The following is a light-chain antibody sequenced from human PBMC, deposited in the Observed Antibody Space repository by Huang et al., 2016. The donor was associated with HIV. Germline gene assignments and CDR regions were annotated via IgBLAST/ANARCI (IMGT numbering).Light chain of an antibody. V-gene: IGKV1-39*01. CDR2: AAS. CDR1: QSITNY. CDR3: QQSYNTPRT. J-gene: IGKJ1*01. Sequence: DIQMTQSPSSLSASVGDRVTITCRASQSITNYLNWYQHKPGKAPNLLIYAASSLQSGVPSRFSGSGSGTDFTLTISSLQHEDFATYYCQQSYNTPRTFGQGTRVEIK.